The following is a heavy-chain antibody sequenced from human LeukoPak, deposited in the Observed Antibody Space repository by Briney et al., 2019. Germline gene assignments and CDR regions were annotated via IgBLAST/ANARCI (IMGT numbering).Heavy chain of an antibody. CDR1: RYTFSSYK. CDR3: AELGITMIGGV. CDR2: ICRCGSRI. V-gene: IGHV3-48*03. D-gene: IGHD3-10*02. Sequence: GSLRLSSAAPRYTFSSYKMQWVCHAPGEGLEWVSYICRCGSRIHYTDTVKGRFTISRDNAKNSLYLQMNSLRAEDTAVYYCAELGITMIGGVWGKGTTVTISS. J-gene: IGHJ6*04.